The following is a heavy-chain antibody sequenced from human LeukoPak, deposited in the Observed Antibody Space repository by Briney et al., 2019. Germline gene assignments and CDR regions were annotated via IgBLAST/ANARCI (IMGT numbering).Heavy chain of an antibody. CDR3: ATYYYDRTRYYYYGMDV. CDR2: IKQDGSEK. Sequence: GGSLRLSCAASGFTFSSYWMSWVRPAPGKGLEWVANIKQDGSEKYYVDSVKGRFTISRDNAKNSLYLQMNSLRAEDTAVYYCATYYYDRTRYYYYGMDVWGQGTTVTVSS. V-gene: IGHV3-7*01. J-gene: IGHJ6*02. D-gene: IGHD3-22*01. CDR1: GFTFSSYW.